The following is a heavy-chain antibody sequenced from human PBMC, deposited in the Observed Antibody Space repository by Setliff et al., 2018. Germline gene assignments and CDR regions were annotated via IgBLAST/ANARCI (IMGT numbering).Heavy chain of an antibody. CDR2: IYPGDSDT. V-gene: IGHV5-51*01. J-gene: IGHJ3*02. CDR3: ARQAIFGSDAFDI. Sequence: GESLTISCKGSGYSFTNYWIGWVRQTPGKGLEWMGIIYPGDSDTRYSPSFQGQVTISADKSISTAYLQWSSLKASDTAMYYCARQAIFGSDAFDIWGQGTMVTVSS. D-gene: IGHD3-3*01. CDR1: GYSFTNYW.